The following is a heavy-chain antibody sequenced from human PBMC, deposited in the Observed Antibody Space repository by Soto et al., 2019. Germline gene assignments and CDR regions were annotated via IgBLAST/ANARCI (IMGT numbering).Heavy chain of an antibody. CDR3: ARMCLLLYFDWHCGSTGGMDV. V-gene: IGHV3-23*01. D-gene: IGHD3-9*01. Sequence: PGGSLILSCTASGFHFSSYAMTWVRQAPGKGLEWVSAISGRGGSTNYADSVKGRFTISRDNAKSSLYLQMNSLRAEDTAVYYCARMCLLLYFDWHCGSTGGMDVRGLGTTVTVSS. CDR1: GFHFSSYA. J-gene: IGHJ6*02. CDR2: ISGRGGST.